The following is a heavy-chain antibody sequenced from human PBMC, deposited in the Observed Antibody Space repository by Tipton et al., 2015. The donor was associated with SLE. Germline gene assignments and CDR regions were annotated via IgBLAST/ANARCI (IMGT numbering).Heavy chain of an antibody. D-gene: IGHD5-18*01. CDR3: AKAGSLIQLWLKIDY. V-gene: IGHV3-30*02. Sequence: GSLRLSCAASGFTFSSYGMHWVRQAPGKGLEWVAFIRYDGSNKYYADSVKGRFTNSRDNSKNTLYLQMNSLRAEDTAVYYCAKAGSLIQLWLKIDYWGQGTLVTVSS. J-gene: IGHJ4*02. CDR2: IRYDGSNK. CDR1: GFTFSSYG.